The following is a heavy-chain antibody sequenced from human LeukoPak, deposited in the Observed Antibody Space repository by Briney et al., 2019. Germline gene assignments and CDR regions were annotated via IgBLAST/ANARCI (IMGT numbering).Heavy chain of an antibody. CDR1: GYTFTGYY. CDR3: AREGLSDYGDYDNYSSGMDV. J-gene: IGHJ6*02. Sequence: ASVKVSCKASGYTFTGYYMHWVRQAPGQGLEWMGWINPNSGGTNYAQKFQGRVTISVDTSKNQFSLKLSSVTAADTAVYYCAREGLSDYGDYDNYSSGMDVGGQGPTVTVSS. V-gene: IGHV1-2*02. CDR2: INPNSGGT. D-gene: IGHD4-17*01.